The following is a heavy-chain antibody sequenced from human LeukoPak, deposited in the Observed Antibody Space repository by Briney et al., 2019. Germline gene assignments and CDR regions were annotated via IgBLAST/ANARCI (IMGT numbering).Heavy chain of an antibody. CDR1: GYTFTSYY. D-gene: IGHD1-7*01. J-gene: IGHJ4*02. V-gene: IGHV1-46*01. CDR2: INPSGDST. Sequence: ASVKVSCKASGYTFTSYYMHWVRQAPGQGLEWMGIINPSGDSTSYAQKFQGTVTMTWDTSTSTVYMEVTSLRSEDTAVYYCERAGTGTSVRWDYWGQGTLVTVSS. CDR3: ERAGTGTSVRWDY.